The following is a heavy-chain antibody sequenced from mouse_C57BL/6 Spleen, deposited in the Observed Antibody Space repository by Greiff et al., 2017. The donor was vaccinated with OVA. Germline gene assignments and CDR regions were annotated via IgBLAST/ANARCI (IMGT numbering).Heavy chain of an antibody. CDR2: ISDGGSYT. CDR3: ARDGLDYAMDC. CDR1: GFTFSSYA. J-gene: IGHJ4*01. V-gene: IGHV5-4*01. Sequence: EVQLVESGGGLVKPGGSLKLSCAASGFTFSSYAMSWVRQTPEKRLEWVATISDGGSYTYYPDNVKGRFTISRDNAKNNLYLQMSHLKSEDTAMYYCARDGLDYAMDCWGQGTSVTVSS. D-gene: IGHD3-1*01.